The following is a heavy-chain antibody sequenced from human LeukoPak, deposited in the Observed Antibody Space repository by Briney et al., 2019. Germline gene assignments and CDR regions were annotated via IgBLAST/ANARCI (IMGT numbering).Heavy chain of an antibody. V-gene: IGHV3-53*01. Sequence: GGSLRLSCAASGFTVSSSYMSWVRQAPGKGLEWVSVIYSGGSTYYADSVKGRFTISRDNSKNTLYLQMNSLRAEDTAVYYCARDRVSLFDYWGQGTLVTVSS. CDR2: IYSGGST. CDR1: GFTVSSSY. J-gene: IGHJ4*02. CDR3: ARDRVSLFDY.